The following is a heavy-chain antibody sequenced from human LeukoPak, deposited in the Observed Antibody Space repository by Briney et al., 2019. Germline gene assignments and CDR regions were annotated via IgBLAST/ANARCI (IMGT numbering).Heavy chain of an antibody. J-gene: IGHJ4*02. Sequence: PGGSLRLSCAASGFTFSSYSMNWVRQAPGKGLEWVSYISSSSSTIYYADSVKGRFTISRDNAKNSLYLQMNSLRDEDTAVYYCARATDDDPTGNYFDYWGQGTLVTVSS. CDR2: ISSSSSTI. CDR3: ARATDDDPTGNYFDY. V-gene: IGHV3-48*02. CDR1: GFTFSSYS. D-gene: IGHD1-26*01.